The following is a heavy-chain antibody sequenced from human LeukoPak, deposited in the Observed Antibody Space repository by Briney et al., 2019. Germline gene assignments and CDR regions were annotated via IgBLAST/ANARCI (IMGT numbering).Heavy chain of an antibody. Sequence: SETLSLTCTVSGYSISSGYYWGWIRQPPGKGLEWIGSMYYSGSPYYNPSLKSRVTTSLDMSNNQFSLKVRSVTAADTAVYYCARTNDFWSGFPFDYWGQGTLVTVSS. J-gene: IGHJ4*02. D-gene: IGHD3-3*01. V-gene: IGHV4-38-2*02. CDR3: ARTNDFWSGFPFDY. CDR1: GYSISSGYY. CDR2: MYYSGSP.